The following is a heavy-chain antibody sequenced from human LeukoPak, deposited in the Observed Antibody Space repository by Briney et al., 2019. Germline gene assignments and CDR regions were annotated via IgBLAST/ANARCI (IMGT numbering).Heavy chain of an antibody. V-gene: IGHV3-66*02. D-gene: IGHD2-8*01. CDR2: IYSGGST. J-gene: IGHJ4*02. CDR3: ARDGPYCTNGICYRKYYFDY. CDR1: GFTVTGNY. Sequence: GGSLRLSCAASGFTVTGNYMSWVRQAPGKGLEWVSLIYSGGSTDYADSMKGRFTISRDNSKNTLYLQMNSLRAEDTAVYYCARDGPYCTNGICYRKYYFDYWGQGTLVTVSS.